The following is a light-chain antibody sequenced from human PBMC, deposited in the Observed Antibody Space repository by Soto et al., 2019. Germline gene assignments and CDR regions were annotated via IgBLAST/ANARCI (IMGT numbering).Light chain of an antibody. Sequence: QSALTQPPSVSGAPGQRVTISCTGRSSYIGAGYDVRWYQQLPGTVPKLLSYANSNRPSGVPDGFSGSNSGPSASLAFTGLQAEDEADYYCQSYDSSLSGSYVFGTGTKVTVL. V-gene: IGLV1-40*01. J-gene: IGLJ1*01. CDR3: QSYDSSLSGSYV. CDR2: ANS. CDR1: SSYIGAGYD.